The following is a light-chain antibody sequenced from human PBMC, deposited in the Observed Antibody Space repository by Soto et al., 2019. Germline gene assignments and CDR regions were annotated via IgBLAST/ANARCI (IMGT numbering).Light chain of an antibody. Sequence: DIQMTQSPSSLFASVGDSVTITCRASQSISSYLNWYQQKPGKAPKXLIYAASSLQSGVPSRFSGSGSGTDCTLNISSLQPEDVATYDCQQSYSTPITFGQGTRLEIK. CDR3: QQSYSTPIT. V-gene: IGKV1-39*01. CDR1: QSISSY. CDR2: AAS. J-gene: IGKJ5*01.